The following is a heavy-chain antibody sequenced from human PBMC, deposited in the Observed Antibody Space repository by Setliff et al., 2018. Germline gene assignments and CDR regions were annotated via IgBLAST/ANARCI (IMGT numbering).Heavy chain of an antibody. CDR1: GGSISSHY. D-gene: IGHD3-10*01. CDR2: IYSSGST. CDR3: ARIKWFGETDCFDS. V-gene: IGHV4-4*08. J-gene: IGHJ5*01. Sequence: ETLSLTCTVSGGSISSHYWSWIRQPPGKGLEWIGYIYSSGSTNYNPSLKSRVTISVDTSKNQFSLKLSSLTAADTAVYYCARIKWFGETDCFDSWGQGTLVTVS.